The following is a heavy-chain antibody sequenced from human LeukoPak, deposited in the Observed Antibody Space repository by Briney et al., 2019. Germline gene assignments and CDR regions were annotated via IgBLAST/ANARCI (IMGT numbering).Heavy chain of an antibody. CDR3: APHERSPGYGDLDY. D-gene: IGHD3-10*01. CDR2: ISGTGGST. J-gene: IGHJ4*02. CDR1: GFTFSSYA. Sequence: GGSLRLSCAASGFTFSSYAMSWVRQAPGKGLEWVSTISGTGGSTYYADSVKGQFTISRDNSKNTLYLQMNSLRAEDTAVYYCAPHERSPGYGDLDYWGQGTLVTVSS. V-gene: IGHV3-23*01.